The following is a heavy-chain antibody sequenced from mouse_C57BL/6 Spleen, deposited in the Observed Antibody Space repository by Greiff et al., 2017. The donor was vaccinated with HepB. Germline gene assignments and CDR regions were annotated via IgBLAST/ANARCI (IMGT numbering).Heavy chain of an antibody. CDR3: ARAYYYGSSYGAMDY. J-gene: IGHJ4*01. CDR1: GYSITSGYD. D-gene: IGHD1-1*01. CDR2: ISYSGST. V-gene: IGHV3-1*01. Sequence: EVKVEESGPGMVKPSQSLSLTCTVTGYSITSGYDWHWIRHFPGNKLEWMGYISYSGSTNYNPSLKSRISITHDTSKNHFFLKLNSVTTEDTATYYCARAYYYGSSYGAMDYWGQGTSVTVSS.